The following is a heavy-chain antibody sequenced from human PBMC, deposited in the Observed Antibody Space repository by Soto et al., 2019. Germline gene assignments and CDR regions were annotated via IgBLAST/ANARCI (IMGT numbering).Heavy chain of an antibody. CDR2: IYHSGST. CDR1: SGSISSSNW. D-gene: IGHD3-10*01. CDR3: ARSYGSGSHYRSHFDY. Sequence: QVQLQESGPGLVKPSGTLSLTCAVSSGSISSSNWWSWVRQPPGKGLEWIGEIYHSGSTNYNPSLKSRVTMSVDKSKNQFSLKLSSVTAADTAVYYCARSYGSGSHYRSHFDYWGQGTLVTVSS. J-gene: IGHJ4*02. V-gene: IGHV4-4*02.